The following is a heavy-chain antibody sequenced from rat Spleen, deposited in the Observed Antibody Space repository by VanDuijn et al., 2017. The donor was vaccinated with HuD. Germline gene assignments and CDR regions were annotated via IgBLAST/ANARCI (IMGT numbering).Heavy chain of an antibody. CDR2: IWSGGST. CDR1: GFSLTSYN. CDR3: ARESHYGTTDY. D-gene: IGHD1-11*01. V-gene: IGHV2-45*01. Sequence: QVQLKESGPGLVQPSETLSLTCTVSGFSLTSYNVHWVRQPPGKGLEWMGVIWSGGSTDYNSALKSRLSISRATSKNQVFLKMNSLQSEHTTTYYCARESHYGTTDYWGQGVMVTVSS. J-gene: IGHJ2*01.